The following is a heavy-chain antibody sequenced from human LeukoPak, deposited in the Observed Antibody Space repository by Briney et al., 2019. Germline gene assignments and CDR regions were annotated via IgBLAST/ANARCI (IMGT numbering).Heavy chain of an antibody. J-gene: IGHJ4*02. D-gene: IGHD6-13*01. CDR2: ISGSGGST. CDR3: ARSPTSATPGDY. Sequence: GGSLRLSCAASGFTFSSYAMSWVRQAPGKGLEWVSAISGSGGSTYYADSVKGRFTISRDKSISTAYLQWSSLKASDTAMYYCARSPTSATPGDYWGQGTLVTVSS. CDR1: GFTFSSYA. V-gene: IGHV3-23*01.